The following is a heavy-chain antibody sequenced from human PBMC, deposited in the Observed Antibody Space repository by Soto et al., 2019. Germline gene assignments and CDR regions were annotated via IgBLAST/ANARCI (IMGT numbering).Heavy chain of an antibody. Sequence: AASVKVCCKASGGTFSSYAISWVRQAPGQGLEWMGGIIPIFGTANYAQKFQGRVTITADESTSTAYMELSSLRSEDTAVYYCALDRVTYYYDSSGYQALGYWGQGTLVPVSS. CDR3: ALDRVTYYYDSSGYQALGY. CDR1: GGTFSSYA. D-gene: IGHD3-22*01. J-gene: IGHJ4*02. CDR2: IIPIFGTA. V-gene: IGHV1-69*13.